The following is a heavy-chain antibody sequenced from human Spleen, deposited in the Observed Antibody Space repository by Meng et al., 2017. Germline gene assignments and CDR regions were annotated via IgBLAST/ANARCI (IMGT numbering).Heavy chain of an antibody. Sequence: SETLSPTCTVSGYSISSGYYWGWIRQPPGMGLEWIGTIYHSGTTYYNPSLKSRVTISIDTSKNQFSLNLNSVTAADTAVYYFARTDHEAGLGGYYSPFDYWGQGTLVTVSS. J-gene: IGHJ4*02. V-gene: IGHV4-38-2*02. CDR3: ARTDHEAGLGGYYSPFDY. CDR1: GYSISSGYY. CDR2: IYHSGTT. D-gene: IGHD1-26*01.